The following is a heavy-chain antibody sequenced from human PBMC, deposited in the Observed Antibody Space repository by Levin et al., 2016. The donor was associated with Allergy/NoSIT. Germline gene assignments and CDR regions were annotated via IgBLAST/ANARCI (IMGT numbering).Heavy chain of an antibody. CDR2: IDPSDSYT. CDR3: ARVSGSYYKSQGDY. D-gene: IGHD1-26*01. Sequence: VRQMPGKGLEWMGRIDPSDSYTNYSPSFQGHVTISADKSISTAYLQWSSLKASDTAMYYCARVSGSYYKSQGDYWGQGTLVTVSS. J-gene: IGHJ4*02. V-gene: IGHV5-10-1*01.